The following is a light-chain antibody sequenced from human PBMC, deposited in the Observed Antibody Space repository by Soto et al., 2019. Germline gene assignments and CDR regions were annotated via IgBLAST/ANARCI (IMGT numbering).Light chain of an antibody. J-gene: IGKJ1*01. CDR2: KAS. CDR3: QQYNSFPWT. CDR1: QSFSSW. V-gene: IGKV1-5*03. Sequence: DIQMTQSPSTLSASVGDTVTISCRASQSFSSWLAWYQQKPGKAPKLLIYKASSLQSGVPSRFSGSGSGTEFTLTISSLQPDDFAPYYCQQYNSFPWTLGQGTKVDIK.